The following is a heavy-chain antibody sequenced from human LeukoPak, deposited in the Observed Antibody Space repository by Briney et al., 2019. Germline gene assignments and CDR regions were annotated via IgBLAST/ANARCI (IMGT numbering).Heavy chain of an antibody. CDR2: INPNSGGT. J-gene: IGHJ4*02. D-gene: IGHD1-26*01. Sequence: ASVKVSCKASGYTFTGYYMHWVRQAPGQGLEWMGWINPNSGGTNYAQKFQGWVTMTRDTSISTAYMELSSLKSDDTAVYCCAKIGSSHDFDYWGQGTLITVSS. CDR3: AKIGSSHDFDY. V-gene: IGHV1-2*04. CDR1: GYTFTGYY.